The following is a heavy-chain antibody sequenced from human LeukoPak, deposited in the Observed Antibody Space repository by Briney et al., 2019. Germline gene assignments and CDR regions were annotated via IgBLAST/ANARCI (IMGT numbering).Heavy chain of an antibody. CDR1: GFTFEDSC. J-gene: IGHJ4*02. CDR3: GREHPAVSY. D-gene: IGHD6-19*01. CDR2: NRKDRNT. V-gene: IGHV3-43*02. Sequence: ECLCLSCVVSGFTFEDSCMHWVRQVAGRGLEWIYVNRKDRNTVYGYSGKGRFTVSRDNSKNYIYLQMNSLTIGDTALYFCGREHPAVSYWGQGNRV.